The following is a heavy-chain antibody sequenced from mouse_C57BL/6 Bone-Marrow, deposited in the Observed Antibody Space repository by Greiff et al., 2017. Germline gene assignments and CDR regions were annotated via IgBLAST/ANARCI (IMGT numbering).Heavy chain of an antibody. D-gene: IGHD3-2*02. Sequence: VQLQQSGAELVRPGTSVKVSCKASGYAFTNYLIEWVKQRPGQGLEWIGVINPGSGGTNYNEKFKGKATLTADKSSSTAYMQLSSLTSEDSAVXFCARLDSSGYYAMDYWGQGTSVTVSS. CDR3: ARLDSSGYYAMDY. CDR1: GYAFTNYL. V-gene: IGHV1-54*01. CDR2: INPGSGGT. J-gene: IGHJ4*01.